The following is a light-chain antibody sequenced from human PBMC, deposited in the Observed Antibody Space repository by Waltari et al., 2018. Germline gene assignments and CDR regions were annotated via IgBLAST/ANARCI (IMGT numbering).Light chain of an antibody. CDR1: PSDFRPFG. J-gene: IGLJ2*01. CDR3: QSYDNAWRGSVL. V-gene: IGLV1-40*01. Sequence: LTQPPSVSGAPGPKVPIPCSGRPSDFRPFGVNWYQHRPGPGPRLLIYDNTHRPSAVPDRFTAPKSDTSVSLDIAGLQPDDEADYYCQSYDNAWRGSVLIGGGTRLTVL. CDR2: DNT.